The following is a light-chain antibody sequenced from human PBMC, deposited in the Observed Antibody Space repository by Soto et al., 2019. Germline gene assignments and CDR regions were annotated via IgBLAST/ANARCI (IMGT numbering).Light chain of an antibody. V-gene: IGLV2-8*01. Sequence: QSALTQPPSASGSPGQSVAISCPETSSDVGGYNYVSWYQQHPGKAPKLMIYEVNKRPSGVPDRFSGSKSGNTASLTVSGLQAEDEADYYCSSYAGSSNVFGTGTKLTVL. CDR3: SSYAGSSNV. J-gene: IGLJ1*01. CDR2: EVN. CDR1: SSDVGGYNY.